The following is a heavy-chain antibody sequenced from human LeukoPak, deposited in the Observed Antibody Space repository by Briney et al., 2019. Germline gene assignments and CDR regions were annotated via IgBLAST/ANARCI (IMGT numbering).Heavy chain of an antibody. Sequence: GGGPRVSCAASRFTASSNYMSWVREALGKGLEWVSVIYSGGSTYYADSVKGRFTISRDNSKNTLYLQMNSLRAEDTAVYYCARAWGIVGATGGAFDIWGQGTMVTVSS. CDR2: IYSGGST. V-gene: IGHV3-53*01. D-gene: IGHD1-26*01. CDR3: ARAWGIVGATGGAFDI. CDR1: RFTASSNY. J-gene: IGHJ3*02.